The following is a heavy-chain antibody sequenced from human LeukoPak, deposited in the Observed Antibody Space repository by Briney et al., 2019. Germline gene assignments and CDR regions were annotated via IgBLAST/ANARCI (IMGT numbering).Heavy chain of an antibody. CDR1: GGSFSGYY. CDR3: ARGRTVKD. Sequence: SETLSLTCAVYGGSFSGYYWSWIRQPPGKGLEWIGEINHSGSTNYNPSLKGRVTISVDTSKNQSSLKLSSVTAADTAVYYCARGRTVKDWGQGTLVTVSS. V-gene: IGHV4-34*01. D-gene: IGHD1-1*01. CDR2: INHSGST. J-gene: IGHJ4*02.